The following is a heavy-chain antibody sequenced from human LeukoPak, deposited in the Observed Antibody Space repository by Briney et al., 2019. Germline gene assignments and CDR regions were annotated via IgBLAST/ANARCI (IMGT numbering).Heavy chain of an antibody. CDR2: TNPNSGDT. J-gene: IGHJ4*02. V-gene: IGHV1-2*02. CDR1: GYIFTDHY. D-gene: IGHD4-17*01. Sequence: ASVKVSCKASGYIFTDHYMHWVRQAPGQGLEWMGWTNPNSGDTDYAQKFQGRITMTRDMSISTVFMQLSSLKSDDTAIYYCTRGRRLDHGPTAPSEYWGQGTLVTVSS. CDR3: TRGRRLDHGPTAPSEY.